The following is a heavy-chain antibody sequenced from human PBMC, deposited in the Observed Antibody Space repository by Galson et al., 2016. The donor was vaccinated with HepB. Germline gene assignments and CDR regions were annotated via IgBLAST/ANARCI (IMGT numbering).Heavy chain of an antibody. D-gene: IGHD3-22*01. J-gene: IGHJ2*01. V-gene: IGHV4-34*01. Sequence: SETLSLTCAVYGGSFSGYYWSWIRQPPGKGLEWIGEIYDSGSTNYNPSLRSRATISIDTSESHFSLKLSSVTAADTAVYYCARERQFHYDIRGYYTTSYWHFDLWGRGTLVTVSS. CDR1: GGSFSGYY. CDR2: IYDSGST. CDR3: ARERQFHYDIRGYYTTSYWHFDL.